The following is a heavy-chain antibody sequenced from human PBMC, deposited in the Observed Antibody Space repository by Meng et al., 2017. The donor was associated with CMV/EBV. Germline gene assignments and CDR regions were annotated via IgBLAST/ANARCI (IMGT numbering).Heavy chain of an antibody. CDR3: ARVTVFYYYGMDV. D-gene: IGHD4-17*01. CDR2: ISSSGSTI. J-gene: IGHJ6*02. CDR1: GFTFSSYG. V-gene: IGHV3-48*03. Sequence: GESLKISCAASGFTFSSYGMNWVRQAPGKGLEWVSYISSSGSTIYYADSVKGRFTISRDNAKNSLYLQMNSLRAEDTAVYYCARVTVFYYYGMDVWGQGTTVTVSS.